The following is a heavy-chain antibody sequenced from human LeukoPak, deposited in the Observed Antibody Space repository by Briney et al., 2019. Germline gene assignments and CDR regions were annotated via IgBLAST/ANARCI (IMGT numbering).Heavy chain of an antibody. CDR2: IYPGDSDT. J-gene: IGHJ4*02. Sequence: GESLKISCKGSGYSFTSYWIGWVRQMPGKGLEWMGIIYPGDSDTRYSPSFQGQVTISADKSISTAYLQWSSLKASDTAMYYCAVLSNFRIAEQQLNYDYWGQGTLVTVSS. CDR3: AVLSNFRIAEQQLNYDY. V-gene: IGHV5-51*01. D-gene: IGHD6-13*01. CDR1: GYSFTSYW.